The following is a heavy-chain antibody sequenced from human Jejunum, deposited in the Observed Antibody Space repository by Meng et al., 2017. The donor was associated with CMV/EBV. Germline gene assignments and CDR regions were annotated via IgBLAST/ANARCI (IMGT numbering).Heavy chain of an antibody. D-gene: IGHD4-11*01. V-gene: IGHV3-7*01. CDR3: ATHWRGTGSNCLDY. CDR1: GFTFSTYW. Sequence: GFTFSTYWMSWGRQAPGEGLEWVANINQGGSEKNYVDSVKGRFTISRDNAKNSLFLQMNSLGAEDTAVYYCATHWRGTGSNCLDYWGQGTLVTVSS. CDR2: INQGGSEK. J-gene: IGHJ4*02.